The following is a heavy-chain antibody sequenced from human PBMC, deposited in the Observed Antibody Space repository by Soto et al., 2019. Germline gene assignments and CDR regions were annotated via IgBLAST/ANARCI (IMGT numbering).Heavy chain of an antibody. CDR2: IIPIFDIT. J-gene: IGHJ6*02. D-gene: IGHD3-22*01. CDR3: ARQDEGGYSSNHHNYYALDV. CDR1: GGTFRSYS. V-gene: IGHV1-69*13. Sequence: VKVSCKASGGTFRSYSISWVRQAPGQGLEWMGGIIPIFDITNYAQKFQGRVTITADESTSTAYMELSSLGSDDTAVYYCARQDEGGYSSNHHNYYALDVWGQGTTVTV.